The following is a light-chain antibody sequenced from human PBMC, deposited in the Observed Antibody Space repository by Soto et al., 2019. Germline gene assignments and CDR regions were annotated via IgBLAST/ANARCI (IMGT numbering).Light chain of an antibody. J-gene: IGLJ2*01. V-gene: IGLV2-23*01. Sequence: QSVLTQPASVSGSPGQSITISCTCNLVSWYQQHPGKAPKLMIYEGNKRPSGVSNRFSGSKSGNTASLTISGLQAEDEADYYCCSYAGQRVVFGGGTKVTVL. CDR1: NL. CDR2: EGN. CDR3: CSYAGQRVV.